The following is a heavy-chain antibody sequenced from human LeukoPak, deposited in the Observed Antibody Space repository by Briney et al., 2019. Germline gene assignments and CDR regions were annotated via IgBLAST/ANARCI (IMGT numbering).Heavy chain of an antibody. CDR3: ARLTVVPAAIGA. D-gene: IGHD2-2*02. CDR2: IYYSGST. Sequence: PSETLSLTCTVSGGSISSGDYYWSWIRQPPGKGPEWIGYIYYSGSTYYNPSLKSRVTISVDTSKNQFSLKLSSVTAADTAVYYCARLTVVPAAIGAWGQGTLVTVSS. V-gene: IGHV4-30-4*08. J-gene: IGHJ1*01. CDR1: GGSISSGDYY.